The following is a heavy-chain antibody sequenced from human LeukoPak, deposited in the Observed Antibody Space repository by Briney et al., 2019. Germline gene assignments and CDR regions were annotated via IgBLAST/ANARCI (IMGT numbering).Heavy chain of an antibody. D-gene: IGHD4-17*01. CDR1: GYSFSSYW. CDR3: ARHRGDDRRGFDY. CDR2: IYPGDFDT. Sequence: GESLKISCKGTGYSFSSYWIGWVREMPGKGLEWMGIIYPGDFDTRYSPSFQGQVTISADKSISTAYLQWSSLKASDTAMYYCARHRGDDRRGFDYWGQGTLVTVSS. V-gene: IGHV5-51*01. J-gene: IGHJ4*02.